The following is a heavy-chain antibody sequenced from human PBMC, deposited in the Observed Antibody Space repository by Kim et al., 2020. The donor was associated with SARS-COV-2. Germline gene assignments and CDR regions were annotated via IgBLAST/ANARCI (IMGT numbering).Heavy chain of an antibody. D-gene: IGHD3-16*01. Sequence: GRLAISRDNAKKPMYLQLNSLRAEDMAVYYCAKGEAADTLGDYFDYWGQGTLVTVSS. CDR3: AKGEAADTLGDYFDY. V-gene: IGHV3-30*02. J-gene: IGHJ4*02.